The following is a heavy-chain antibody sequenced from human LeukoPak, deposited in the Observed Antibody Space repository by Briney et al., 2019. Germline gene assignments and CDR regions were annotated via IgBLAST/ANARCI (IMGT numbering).Heavy chain of an antibody. CDR1: GYTFTSYF. Sequence: EASVKVSCKASGYTFTSYFMHWVRQAPGQGLEWMGWINPNSGGTNYAQKFQGRVTMTRDTSISTAYMELSRLRSDDTAVYYCAREPDCSGGSCYPYFDYWGQGTLVTVSS. CDR3: AREPDCSGGSCYPYFDY. D-gene: IGHD2-15*01. J-gene: IGHJ4*02. CDR2: INPNSGGT. V-gene: IGHV1-2*02.